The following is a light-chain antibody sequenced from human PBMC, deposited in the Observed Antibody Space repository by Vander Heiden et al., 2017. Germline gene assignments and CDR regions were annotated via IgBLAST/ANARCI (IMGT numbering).Light chain of an antibody. Sequence: EVVFTQSPATLSLSQGGGATLPCRASQSVSSYLAWYQHKPGQAPRLLIYAASNRATGIPGRFSGTGSGTDFTLTISSLEPEDSAVYYCQHRSGWLPGTFGPGTKVEIK. V-gene: IGKV3-11*01. CDR3: QHRSGWLPGT. J-gene: IGKJ1*01. CDR2: AAS. CDR1: QSVSSY.